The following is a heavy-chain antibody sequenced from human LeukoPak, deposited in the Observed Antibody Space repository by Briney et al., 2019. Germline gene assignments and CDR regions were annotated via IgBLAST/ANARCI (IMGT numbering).Heavy chain of an antibody. D-gene: IGHD2-15*01. CDR3: ARKINLGYCSGGSCWREPDRAFDI. CDR2: INTKTGNP. Sequence: ASVKVSCKASGYTFTSYAMNWVRQAPGQGLEWMGWINTKTGNPTYAQGFTGRFVFSLDASVSTAYLQISSLKAEDTAVYYCARKINLGYCSGGSCWREPDRAFDIWGQGTMVTVSS. J-gene: IGHJ3*02. V-gene: IGHV7-4-1*02. CDR1: GYTFTSYA.